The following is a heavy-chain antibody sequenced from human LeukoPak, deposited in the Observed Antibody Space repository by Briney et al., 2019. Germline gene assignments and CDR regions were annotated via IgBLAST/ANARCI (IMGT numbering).Heavy chain of an antibody. CDR3: ARESSPMYYYDSSGYPY. J-gene: IGHJ4*02. D-gene: IGHD3-22*01. V-gene: IGHV3-7*01. CDR2: IKQDGSEK. CDR1: GFTFSSYS. Sequence: GGSLRLSCAASGFTFSSYSMNWVRQAPGKGLEWVANIKQDGSEKYYVDSVKGRFTISRDNAKNSLYLQMNSLRAEDTAVYYCARESSPMYYYDSSGYPYWGQGTLVTVSS.